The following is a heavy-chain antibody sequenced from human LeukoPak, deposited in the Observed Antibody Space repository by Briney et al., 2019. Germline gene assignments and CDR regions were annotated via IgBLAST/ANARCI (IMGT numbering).Heavy chain of an antibody. CDR3: ARDEVKASSSWYLIGSFDP. J-gene: IGHJ5*02. CDR1: GYTFTGYY. Sequence: ASVKVSCKASGYTFTGYYMHWVRQAPGQGLEWMGWINPNSGGTNYAQKFQGRVTMTRDTSISTAYMELSRLRSDDTAVYYCARDEVKASSSWYLIGSFDPWGQGTLVAVSS. V-gene: IGHV1-2*02. D-gene: IGHD6-13*01. CDR2: INPNSGGT.